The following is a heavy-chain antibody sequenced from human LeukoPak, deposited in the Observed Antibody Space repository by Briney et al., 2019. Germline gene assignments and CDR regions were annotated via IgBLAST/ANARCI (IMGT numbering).Heavy chain of an antibody. V-gene: IGHV1-2*02. Sequence: ASVKVSCKASGYTFTGYYMHWVRQAPGQGLEWMGWINPNSGGTNYAQKFQGRVTMTRDTSISTAYMELSRLRSDDTAVYYCARDTRGVDSSTVDYWGQGTLVTVSS. CDR1: GYTFTGYY. CDR2: INPNSGGT. J-gene: IGHJ4*02. D-gene: IGHD6-13*01. CDR3: ARDTRGVDSSTVDY.